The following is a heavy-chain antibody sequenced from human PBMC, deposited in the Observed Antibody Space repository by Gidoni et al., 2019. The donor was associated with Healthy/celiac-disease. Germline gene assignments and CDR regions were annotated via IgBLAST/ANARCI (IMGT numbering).Heavy chain of an antibody. CDR3: AKSAGDGIYYDSSGYYLY. J-gene: IGHJ4*02. Sequence: EVQLVESGGGLVQPGRSLRLSCAASGFTFDDYSRHWVRQAPGQGLEWVSGISWNSGSIGYADSVKGRFTISRDNAKNSLYLQMNSLRAEDTALYYCAKSAGDGIYYDSSGYYLYWGQGTLVTVSS. CDR1: GFTFDDYS. D-gene: IGHD3-22*01. V-gene: IGHV3-9*01. CDR2: ISWNSGSI.